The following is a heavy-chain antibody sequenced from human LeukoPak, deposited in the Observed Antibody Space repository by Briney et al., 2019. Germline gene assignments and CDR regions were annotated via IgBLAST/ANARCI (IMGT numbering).Heavy chain of an antibody. D-gene: IGHD6-13*01. V-gene: IGHV1-18*01. CDR1: GYTFTSYG. CDR2: ISAYNGNT. J-gene: IGHJ5*02. Sequence: ASVKVSCKASGYTFTSYGISWVRQAPGQGLEWMGWISAYNGNTNYAQKLQGRVTMTTDTSTSTAYMELRSLRSDDTAVYYCARDLFTMAAAGTGWFDPWGQRALVTVSS. CDR3: ARDLFTMAAAGTGWFDP.